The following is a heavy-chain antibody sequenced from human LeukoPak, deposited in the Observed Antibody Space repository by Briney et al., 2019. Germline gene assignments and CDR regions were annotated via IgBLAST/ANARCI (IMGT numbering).Heavy chain of an antibody. D-gene: IGHD6-13*01. CDR2: IYPGDSDT. V-gene: IGHV5-51*01. J-gene: IGHJ5*02. CDR1: GYSFTSYW. CDR3: AICIAAAGTPGWFDP. Sequence: GESLKISWKGSGYSFTSYWIGWVRQMPGKGLEWMGIIYPGDSDTRYSPSFQGQVTISADKSISAAYLQWSSLKASDTAMYYRAICIAAAGTPGWFDPWGQGTLVTVPS.